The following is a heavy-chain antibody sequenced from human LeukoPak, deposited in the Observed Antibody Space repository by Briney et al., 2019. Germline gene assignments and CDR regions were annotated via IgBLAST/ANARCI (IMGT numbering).Heavy chain of an antibody. CDR2: ISAYNGNT. J-gene: IGHJ6*02. CDR1: GYTFTSYG. V-gene: IGHV1-18*01. CDR3: AREMTTVAEYYYYGMDV. D-gene: IGHD4-11*01. Sequence: ASVKVSCKASGYTFTSYGISWVRQAPGQGLEWMGWISAYNGNTNYAQKLQGRVTMTTDTSTSTAYMELRSLRSDDTAVYYCAREMTTVAEYYYYGMDVWGQGTTVTVSS.